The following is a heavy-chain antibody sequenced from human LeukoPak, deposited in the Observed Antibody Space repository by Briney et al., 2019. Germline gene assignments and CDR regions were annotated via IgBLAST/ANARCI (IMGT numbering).Heavy chain of an antibody. D-gene: IGHD2-21*02. V-gene: IGHV4-39*01. Sequence: SETLSLTCTVSGGSISSGSYYWGWIRQPPGKGLEWIGSIYYSGSTYYNPSLKSRVTISVDTSKNQFSLKLSSVTAADTAVYYCARHERVYCGGDCYSYWYFDLWGRGTLVTVSS. CDR3: ARHERVYCGGDCYSYWYFDL. J-gene: IGHJ2*01. CDR2: IYYSGST. CDR1: GGSISSGSYY.